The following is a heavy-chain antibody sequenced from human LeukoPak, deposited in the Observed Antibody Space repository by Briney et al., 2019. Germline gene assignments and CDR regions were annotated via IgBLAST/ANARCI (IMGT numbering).Heavy chain of an antibody. CDR3: ARPVGGVTPFGY. J-gene: IGHJ4*02. CDR2: IYYSGST. Sequence: SETLSLTCTVSGGAVNTNSYYWGWIRQPPGKGLEWIGSIYYSGSTYHNPSLKSRVTIALDTSKNQISLNLSSVTAADTAVYQCARPVGGVTPFGYWGQGILVTVSS. D-gene: IGHD3-16*01. V-gene: IGHV4-39*01. CDR1: GGAVNTNSYY.